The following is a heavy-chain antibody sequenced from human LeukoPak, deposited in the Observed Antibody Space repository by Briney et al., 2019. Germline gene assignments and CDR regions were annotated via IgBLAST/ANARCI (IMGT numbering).Heavy chain of an antibody. CDR2: IIPIFGTA. D-gene: IGHD4-11*01. Sequence: ASVTVSCKASGGTFSSYAISWVRQAPGQGLEWMGGIIPIFGTANYAQKFQGRVTITADESTSTAYMELSSLRSEDTAVYYCARAQDYSNYCAYWGQGTLVTVSS. V-gene: IGHV1-69*13. CDR3: ARAQDYSNYCAY. CDR1: GGTFSSYA. J-gene: IGHJ4*02.